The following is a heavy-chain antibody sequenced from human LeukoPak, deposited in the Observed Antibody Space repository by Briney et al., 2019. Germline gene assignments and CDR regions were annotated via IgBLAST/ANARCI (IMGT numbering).Heavy chain of an antibody. D-gene: IGHD7-27*01. CDR3: ARASTGDRPRRYFNS. CDR2: IYYSGST. J-gene: IGHJ4*02. CDR1: GGSIGSGDCF. V-gene: IGHV4-30-4*01. Sequence: SETLSLTCTVSGGSIGSGDCFWSWIRQPPGTGLEWIGFIYYSGSTYYNPSLKSRVTISVDTSKNQFSLKLSSVTAADTAVYYCARASTGDRPRRYFNSWGQGTLVTVSS.